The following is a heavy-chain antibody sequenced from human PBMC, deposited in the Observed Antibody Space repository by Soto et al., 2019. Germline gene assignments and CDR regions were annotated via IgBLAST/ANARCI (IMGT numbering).Heavy chain of an antibody. Sequence: EVHLLESGGGLVQPGGSLRLSCAASGFTFISYAMNWVRQAPGKGLQWVSAISGGGDATFYADSVKGRFTISRDNSRNTVTLQMNSLGADDPAVYYCARKVPGSTTLPDYWYFDLWGRGTLVTVSS. CDR1: GFTFISYA. CDR2: ISGGGDAT. CDR3: ARKVPGSTTLPDYWYFDL. J-gene: IGHJ2*01. D-gene: IGHD3-10*01. V-gene: IGHV3-23*01.